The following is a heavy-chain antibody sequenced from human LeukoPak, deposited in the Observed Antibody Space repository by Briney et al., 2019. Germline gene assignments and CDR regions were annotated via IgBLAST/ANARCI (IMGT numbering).Heavy chain of an antibody. D-gene: IGHD6-19*01. J-gene: IGHJ4*02. V-gene: IGHV4-59*08. Sequence: KPSETPSLTCAVSGGSINSYYWTWIRQPPGKGLEWIGYIYYSGSTNYNPSLKSRVTISVDTSKNQFSLKLSSVSAADTAVYYCARHGQQWLVEGPFDYWGQGALVTVSP. CDR1: GGSINSYY. CDR2: IYYSGST. CDR3: ARHGQQWLVEGPFDY.